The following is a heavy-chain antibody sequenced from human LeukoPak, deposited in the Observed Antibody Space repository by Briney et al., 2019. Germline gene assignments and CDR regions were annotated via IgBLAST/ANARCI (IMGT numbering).Heavy chain of an antibody. Sequence: PSETLSLTCTVSGDSIRSGGYYWSWIRQHPGKGLEWIGFIYYSGSTYYNPSLKSRLTILLDTSKNQFSLKLGSVTAADTAVYYCASARSGFIDYYYYYMDVWGKGTTVTVSS. CDR3: ASARSGFIDYYYYYMDV. V-gene: IGHV4-31*03. CDR1: GDSIRSGGYY. D-gene: IGHD3-16*02. J-gene: IGHJ6*03. CDR2: IYYSGST.